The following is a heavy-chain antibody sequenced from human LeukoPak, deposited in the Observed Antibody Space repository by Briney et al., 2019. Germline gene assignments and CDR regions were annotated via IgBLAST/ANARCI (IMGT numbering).Heavy chain of an antibody. Sequence: ASVKVSCKTSGYIFTNYGITWVRQAPGQGLEWLGWMNSNNGNAQYAQKGQGRLTMTTDTSTSTVHMELRSLTSDDTAVYYCARERQELRFVERWFDSWGQGTLVTVSS. D-gene: IGHD3-16*01. V-gene: IGHV1-18*01. CDR3: ARERQELRFVERWFDS. J-gene: IGHJ5*01. CDR2: MNSNNGNA. CDR1: GYIFTNYG.